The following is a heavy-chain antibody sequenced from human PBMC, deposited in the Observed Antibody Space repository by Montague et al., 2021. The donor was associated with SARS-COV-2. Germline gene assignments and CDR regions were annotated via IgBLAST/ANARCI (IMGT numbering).Heavy chain of an antibody. CDR2: VYYTGST. J-gene: IGHJ6*02. Sequence: SETLSLTCTVSGGSISTSYWSWIRQPPGKGLEWIGNVYYTGSTXXXPSXXXRVTISGDTSKNQFSLKLSSVSPADTAVYYCARLLYHNYMYGFDVWGQGTTVTVSS. D-gene: IGHD3-10*01. V-gene: IGHV4-59*01. CDR3: ARLLYHNYMYGFDV. CDR1: GGSISTSY.